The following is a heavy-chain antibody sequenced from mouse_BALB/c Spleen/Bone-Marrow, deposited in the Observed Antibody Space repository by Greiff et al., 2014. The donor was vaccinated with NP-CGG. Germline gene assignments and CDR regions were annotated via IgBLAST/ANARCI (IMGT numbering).Heavy chain of an antibody. Sequence: EVQLVESGGGLVKPGGSLKLSCAASGFTFSDFYMFWFRQTPGKRLEWVATISDGGTYTYYPDSVKGRFTVARDNAKNNLYLQRSSLKAEDTAMYYCARSGERYGAMDYWGQGTSVTVSS. J-gene: IGHJ4*01. D-gene: IGHD1-1*02. CDR3: ARSGERYGAMDY. CDR2: ISDGGTYT. V-gene: IGHV5-4*02. CDR1: GFTFSDFY.